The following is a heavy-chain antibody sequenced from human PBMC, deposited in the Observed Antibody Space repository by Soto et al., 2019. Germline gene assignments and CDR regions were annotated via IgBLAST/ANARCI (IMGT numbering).Heavy chain of an antibody. V-gene: IGHV3-15*01. Sequence: EVQLVESGGGLVKPGGSLRLSCAASGFTFSNAWMSWVRQAPGKGLEWVGRIKSKTDGGTTDYAAPVKGRFTISRDDSKNTLYLQMNSLKTADTAVYYCTTVAMVRGVIMGYYYYMDVWGKGTTVTVSS. CDR2: IKSKTDGGTT. J-gene: IGHJ6*03. CDR1: GFTFSNAW. CDR3: TTVAMVRGVIMGYYYYMDV. D-gene: IGHD3-10*01.